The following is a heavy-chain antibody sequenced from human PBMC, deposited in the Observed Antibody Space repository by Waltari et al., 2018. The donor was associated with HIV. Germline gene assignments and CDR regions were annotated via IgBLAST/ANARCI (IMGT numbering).Heavy chain of an antibody. V-gene: IGHV3-33*01. CDR1: GFTFSSYG. D-gene: IGHD6-13*01. CDR3: AIDVIAAAHSYYYYYGMDV. CDR2: IWYDGSNK. J-gene: IGHJ6*02. Sequence: QVQLVESGGGVVQPGRSLRLSCAASGFTFSSYGMHWVRQAPGKGLEWVAVIWYDGSNKYYADSVKGRFTISRDNSKNTLYLQMNSLRAEDTAVYYCAIDVIAAAHSYYYYYGMDVWGQGTTVTVSS.